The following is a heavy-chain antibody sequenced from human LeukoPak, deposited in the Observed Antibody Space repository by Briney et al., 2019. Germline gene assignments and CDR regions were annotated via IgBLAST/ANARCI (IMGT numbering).Heavy chain of an antibody. V-gene: IGHV4-4*07. D-gene: IGHD3-10*01. CDR3: ARDSGTTGEVKFDP. CDR1: GGSVSSSY. CDR2: IYTRGTI. Sequence: SECLSLTCTVSGGSVSSSYWSSSRQPGGTALGWVGRIYTRGTITYNPSLKSRVTMSVDTSKNQFSLKLSSVTAADTAVYYCARDSGTTGEVKFDPWGKGTLVTVSS. J-gene: IGHJ5*02.